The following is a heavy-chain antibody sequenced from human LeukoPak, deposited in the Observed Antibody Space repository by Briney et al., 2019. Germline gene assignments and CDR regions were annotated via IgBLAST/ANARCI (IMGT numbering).Heavy chain of an antibody. Sequence: GGSLRLSCAASGFTFSDYYMSWVRQAPGKGLEWVANIKQDGSEKYYVDSVKGRFTISRDNAKSSLFLQMNSLRAEDTAVYYCARDSSPGYYDYVWGTYPRYWGQGTLVTVSS. CDR1: GFTFSDYY. D-gene: IGHD3-16*02. CDR2: IKQDGSEK. V-gene: IGHV3-7*05. J-gene: IGHJ4*02. CDR3: ARDSSPGYYDYVWGTYPRY.